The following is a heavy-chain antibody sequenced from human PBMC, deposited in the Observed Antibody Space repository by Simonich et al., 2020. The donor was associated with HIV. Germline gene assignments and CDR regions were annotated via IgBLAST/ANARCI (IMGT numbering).Heavy chain of an antibody. CDR2: IIHSGST. CDR3: ARAGRGSGSSFYWYFDL. CDR1: GGSFSGYY. J-gene: IGHJ2*01. V-gene: IGHV4-34*12. Sequence: QVQLQQWGAGLLKPSENLSLTCAVYGGSFSGYYWNEIRQPPGKGLGWIGEIIHSGSTTYHPSLKSRATISVDTSKNQFSLKLSSVTAADTAVYYCARAGRGSGSSFYWYFDLWGRGTLVTVSS. D-gene: IGHD1-26*01.